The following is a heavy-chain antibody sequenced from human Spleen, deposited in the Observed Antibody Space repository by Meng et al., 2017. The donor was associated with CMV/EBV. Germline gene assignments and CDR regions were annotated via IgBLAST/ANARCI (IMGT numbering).Heavy chain of an antibody. V-gene: IGHV4-30-4*08. J-gene: IGHJ4*02. CDR1: GGSISSVDYV. CDR2: IYYSGST. CDR3: ARSITMIGGVGY. Sequence: VHLPGAGLELVRPSETLSLTVTAAGGSISSVDYVWSWIRQAPEKGLGLIGYIYYSGSTYYNPSLKSRVTISVDTSKNQFSLKLSSVTAADTAVYYCARSITMIGGVGYWGQGTLVTVSS. D-gene: IGHD3-10*01.